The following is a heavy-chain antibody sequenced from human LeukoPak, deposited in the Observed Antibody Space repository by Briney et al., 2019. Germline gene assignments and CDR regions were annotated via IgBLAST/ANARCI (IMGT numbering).Heavy chain of an antibody. CDR1: GFTFSSYG. J-gene: IGHJ4*02. CDR3: AKDSWGEQQLNPHFDY. V-gene: IGHV3-30*18. D-gene: IGHD6-13*01. Sequence: GRSLRLSCAASGFTFSSYGMHWVRQAPGKGLEWVAVISYDGSNKYYADSVRGRFTISRDNSKNTLYLQMNSLRAEDTAVYYCAKDSWGEQQLNPHFDYWGRGTLVTVSS. CDR2: ISYDGSNK.